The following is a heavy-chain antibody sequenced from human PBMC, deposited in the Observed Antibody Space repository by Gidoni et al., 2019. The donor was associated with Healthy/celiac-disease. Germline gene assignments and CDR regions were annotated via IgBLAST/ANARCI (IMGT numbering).Heavy chain of an antibody. Sequence: QVQLQESGPGLVKPSQTLSLTCTVSGGSISSGGYYWSWIRQHPGKGLEWIGYIYYSGSTYYNPSLKSRVTISVDTSKNQFSLKLSSVTAADTAVYYCARGDSSGWQTENWFDPWGQGTLVTVSS. CDR1: GGSISSGGYY. J-gene: IGHJ5*02. V-gene: IGHV4-31*03. CDR3: ARGDSSGWQTENWFDP. D-gene: IGHD6-19*01. CDR2: IYYSGST.